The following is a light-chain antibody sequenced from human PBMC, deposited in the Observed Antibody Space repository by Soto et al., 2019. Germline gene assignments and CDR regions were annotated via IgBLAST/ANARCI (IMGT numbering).Light chain of an antibody. CDR1: SSDVGGYNY. J-gene: IGLJ2*01. V-gene: IGLV2-8*01. CDR3: SSYAGSNSVV. Sequence: QSALTQPPSASGSPGQSVTISCTGTSSDVGGYNYVSWYQQHPGKAPKVMIYEVSKRPSGVPDRFSGSKSGNTASLTVSGLQAEDEADYYCSSYAGSNSVVFGGRTKLTVL. CDR2: EVS.